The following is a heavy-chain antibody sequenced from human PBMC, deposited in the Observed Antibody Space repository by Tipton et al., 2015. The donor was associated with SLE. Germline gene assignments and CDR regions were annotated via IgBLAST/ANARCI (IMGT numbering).Heavy chain of an antibody. CDR3: ARVGSAVAGPAKSPGGFDY. Sequence: LSLTCTVSGGSISSYYWSWIRQPPGKGLEWIGYIYYSGSTNYNPSLKSRVTISVDTSKNQFSLKLSSVTAADTAVYYCARVGSAVAGPAKSPGGFDYWGQGTLVTVSS. D-gene: IGHD6-19*01. CDR2: IYYSGST. J-gene: IGHJ4*02. V-gene: IGHV4-59*01. CDR1: GGSISSYY.